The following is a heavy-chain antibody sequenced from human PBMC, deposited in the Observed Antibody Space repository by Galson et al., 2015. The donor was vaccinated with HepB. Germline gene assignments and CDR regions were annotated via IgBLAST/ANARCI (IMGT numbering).Heavy chain of an antibody. CDR2: ISDSGGYA. J-gene: IGHJ4*02. V-gene: IGHV3-21*01. Sequence: SLRLSCAASGFTFSSFATSWVRQAPGKGLEWVSSISDSGGYANYADSVKGRFTISRDNAKNSLYLQMNSLRAEDTAVYYCARERGGRYSYGKYYFDYWGQGTLVTVSS. CDR1: GFTFSSFA. CDR3: ARERGGRYSYGKYYFDY. D-gene: IGHD5-18*01.